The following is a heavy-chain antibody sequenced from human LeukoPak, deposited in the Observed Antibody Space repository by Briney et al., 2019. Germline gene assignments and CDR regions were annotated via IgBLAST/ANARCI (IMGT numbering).Heavy chain of an antibody. CDR3: ARDRYYYDSSARYFDY. J-gene: IGHJ4*02. V-gene: IGHV4-4*07. D-gene: IGHD3-22*01. Sequence: SETLSLTCTVSGGSISSYYWSWVRQPAGKGLEWIGRIHTSGSTNYSPSLKSRVTMSVDTSKNQFSLKLSSVTAADTAVYYCARDRYYYDSSARYFDYWGQGTLVTVSS. CDR1: GGSISSYY. CDR2: IHTSGST.